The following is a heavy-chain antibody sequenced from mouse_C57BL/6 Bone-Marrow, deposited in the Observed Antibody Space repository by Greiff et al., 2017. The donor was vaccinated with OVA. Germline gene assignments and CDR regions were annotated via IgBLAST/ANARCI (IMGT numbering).Heavy chain of an antibody. CDR1: GFTFSDYG. Sequence: DVKLQESGGGLVQPGGSLKLSCAASGFTFSDYGMAWVRQAPRKGPEWVAFISNLAYSIYYADTVTGRFTISRENAKNTLYLEMSSLRSEDTAMYYCARGGYGSKTGTIAYWGQGTLVTVSA. J-gene: IGHJ3*01. V-gene: IGHV5-15*01. CDR3: ARGGYGSKTGTIAY. D-gene: IGHD1-1*01. CDR2: ISNLAYSI.